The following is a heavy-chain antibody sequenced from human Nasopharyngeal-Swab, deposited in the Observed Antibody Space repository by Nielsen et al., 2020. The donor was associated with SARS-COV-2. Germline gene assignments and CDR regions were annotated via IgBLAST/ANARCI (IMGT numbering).Heavy chain of an antibody. CDR2: ISYDGSNK. CDR3: ARDPPHYDILTGYSPGGMDV. J-gene: IGHJ6*02. D-gene: IGHD3-9*01. V-gene: IGHV3-33*05. Sequence: WIRQPPGKGLEWVAVISYDGSNKYYADSVKGRFTISRDNSKNTLYLQMNSLRAEDTAVYYCARDPPHYDILTGYSPGGMDVWGQGTTVTVSS.